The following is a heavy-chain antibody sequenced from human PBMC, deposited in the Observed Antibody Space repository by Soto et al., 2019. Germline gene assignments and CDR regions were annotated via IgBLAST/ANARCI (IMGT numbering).Heavy chain of an antibody. CDR2: MDPNRGNT. CDR3: TSSGSGWYHY. J-gene: IGHJ4*02. Sequence: QVQLVQSGAEVKKPGASVKVSCKASGYTFTSYDINWVRQATGQGLEWLGWMDPNRGNTGYAQKFRGRVTMTRKTSISTDQIELSSLRAEATALYYSTSSGSGWYHYWGQGTLVTVSS. D-gene: IGHD6-19*01. V-gene: IGHV1-8*01. CDR1: GYTFTSYD.